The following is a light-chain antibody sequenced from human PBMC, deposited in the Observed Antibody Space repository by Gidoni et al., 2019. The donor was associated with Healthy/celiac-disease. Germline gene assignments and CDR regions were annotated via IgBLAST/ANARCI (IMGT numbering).Light chain of an antibody. V-gene: IGKV3-15*01. Sequence: IVMPQPAATLSVSPGERATLSGSASQSVSSNLDWYQQKPGQAPRLLIYGASTRATGIPARFSGSGSGTEFTLTISSLQSEDFSVYYCQQYNNWPRGITFGQGTRLEIK. J-gene: IGKJ5*01. CDR1: QSVSSN. CDR2: GAS. CDR3: QQYNNWPRGIT.